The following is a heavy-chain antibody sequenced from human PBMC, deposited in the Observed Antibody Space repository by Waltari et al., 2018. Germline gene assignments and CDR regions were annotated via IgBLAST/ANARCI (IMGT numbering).Heavy chain of an antibody. D-gene: IGHD6-13*01. CDR3: ARRGAAAVHFDY. V-gene: IGHV4-38-2*01. Sequence: QVQLQESGPGLVKPSETLSLTCAVSGYSISSGYYWGWIRQPPGKGLEWIGSIYHSGSTSYNPSLKSRVTISVDTSKNQFSLKLSSVTAADTAVYYCARRGAAAVHFDYWGQGTLVTVSS. CDR1: GYSISSGYY. J-gene: IGHJ4*02. CDR2: IYHSGST.